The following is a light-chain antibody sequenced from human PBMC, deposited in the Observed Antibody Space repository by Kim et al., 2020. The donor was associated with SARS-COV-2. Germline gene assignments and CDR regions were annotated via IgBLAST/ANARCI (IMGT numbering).Light chain of an antibody. CDR2: AAS. J-gene: IGKJ4*01. Sequence: VSPGERATRSCRASQSVNKNVAWYQQKPGQAPRLLIYAASTRATGIPARFSGSGSGTEFTLTISSLQSEDFAVYYCQQYNNWPLTFGGGTKVDIK. CDR3: QQYNNWPLT. CDR1: QSVNKN. V-gene: IGKV3-15*01.